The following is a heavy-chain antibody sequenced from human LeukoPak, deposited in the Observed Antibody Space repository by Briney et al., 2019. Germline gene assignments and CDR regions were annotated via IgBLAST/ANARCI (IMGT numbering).Heavy chain of an antibody. J-gene: IGHJ2*01. D-gene: IGHD6-13*01. CDR3: SGQQNPGYFDL. Sequence: SETLSLTCTVSGYSTSSGYSWGWIRQPPGKGLEWIGSIYHSGSTYYNPSLKSRVTISVDRSKNQFSLKLSSVTAADTAVYYCSGQQNPGYFDLWGRGTLVTVSS. CDR1: GYSTSSGYS. V-gene: IGHV4-38-2*02. CDR2: IYHSGST.